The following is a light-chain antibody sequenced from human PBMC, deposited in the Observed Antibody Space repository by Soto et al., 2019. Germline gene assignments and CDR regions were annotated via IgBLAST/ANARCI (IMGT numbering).Light chain of an antibody. J-gene: IGKJ2*01. Sequence: EIVLTQSPGTLSFSPGERATLYCRASQSVSISYLAWYQQKPCQAPRLLIYGPSSMATGIPDRFSGSGSVTDFTLTISRLEPEDFAVYYCQQYGSSPDTFGQGTKLEIK. V-gene: IGKV3-20*01. CDR2: GPS. CDR3: QQYGSSPDT. CDR1: QSVSISY.